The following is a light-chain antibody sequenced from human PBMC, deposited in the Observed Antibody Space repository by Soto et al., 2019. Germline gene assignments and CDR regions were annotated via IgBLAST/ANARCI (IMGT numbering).Light chain of an antibody. J-gene: IGKJ1*01. CDR2: AAS. V-gene: IGKV1-27*01. CDR3: QKYDSVPT. CDR1: HGRSNS. Sequence: QMTQSASSLSASVRDRVTITCRPSHGRSNSLAWYQQIPGKVPKLLIHAASTLQPGVPSRFSGSGSGTDFTLTISSLQPEDVATYYCQKYDSVPTFGPGTKVDI.